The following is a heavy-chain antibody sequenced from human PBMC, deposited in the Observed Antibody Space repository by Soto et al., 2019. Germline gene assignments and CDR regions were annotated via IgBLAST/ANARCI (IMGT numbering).Heavy chain of an antibody. CDR1: GFTFSSYS. D-gene: IGHD5-18*01. J-gene: IGHJ6*02. CDR2: ISSSSSYI. CDR3: ARGDTAIVRKGVDV. Sequence: GSLRLSCAASGFTFSSYSMNWVRQAPGKGLEWVSSISSSSSYIYYADSVKGRFTISRDNAKNSLYLQMNSLRASDSAMYYCARGDTAIVRKGVDVWGQGTPVTVSS. V-gene: IGHV3-21*04.